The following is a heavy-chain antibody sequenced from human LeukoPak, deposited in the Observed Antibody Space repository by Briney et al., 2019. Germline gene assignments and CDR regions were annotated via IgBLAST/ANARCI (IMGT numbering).Heavy chain of an antibody. CDR3: ARASCSSTSCYFDY. J-gene: IGHJ4*02. D-gene: IGHD2-2*01. CDR1: GYTFTSYG. V-gene: IGHV1-18*01. Sequence: ASVKVSCKASGYTFTSYGISWVRQAPGQGLEWMGWISAYSGNTNYAQKLQGRVTMTTDTSTRTACMELRSLRSDDTAVYYCARASCSSTSCYFDYWGQGTLVTVSS. CDR2: ISAYSGNT.